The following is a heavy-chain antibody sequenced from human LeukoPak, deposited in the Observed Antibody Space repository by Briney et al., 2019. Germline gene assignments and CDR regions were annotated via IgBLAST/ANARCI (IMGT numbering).Heavy chain of an antibody. D-gene: IGHD5-12*01. CDR2: ISSNTFYI. CDR1: GFTFTSYS. Sequence: GGSLRLSCAASGFTFTSYSMNWVRQAPGKGLEWVSSISSNTFYINYADSVKGRFTISRDNAENSLYLQLNNLRAEDTALYYCARAEGYGAIDYWGQGTLVTVSS. J-gene: IGHJ4*02. CDR3: ARAEGYGAIDY. V-gene: IGHV3-21*01.